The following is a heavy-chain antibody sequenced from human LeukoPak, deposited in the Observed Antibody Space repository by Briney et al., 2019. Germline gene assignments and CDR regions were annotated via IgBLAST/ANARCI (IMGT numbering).Heavy chain of an antibody. V-gene: IGHV5-51*01. Sequence: GGSLKISCQGSGSTFYAYWIGWVAQLPGKGLEWIGLIYPGDSDTSYSPSFQAQFTISADKSISTGNLKWTSLKASNTAMYYCARASSGSLRFDYWGRGTLVSVSS. CDR3: ARASSGSLRFDY. J-gene: IGHJ4*02. D-gene: IGHD3-10*01. CDR1: GSTFYAYW. CDR2: IYPGDSDT.